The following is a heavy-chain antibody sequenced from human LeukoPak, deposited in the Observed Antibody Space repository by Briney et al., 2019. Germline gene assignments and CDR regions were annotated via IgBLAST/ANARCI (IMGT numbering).Heavy chain of an antibody. CDR3: ASSYWYFDL. CDR1: GLTVNSKY. CDR2: IYSGGST. Sequence: GGSLRLSCAASGLTVNSKYMSWVRQAPGKGLEWVSIIYSGGSTNYADSVKGRFTISRDNSKNTVYLQMNSLRAEDTAVYYCASSYWYFDLWGRGTLVTVSS. J-gene: IGHJ2*01. V-gene: IGHV3-53*01.